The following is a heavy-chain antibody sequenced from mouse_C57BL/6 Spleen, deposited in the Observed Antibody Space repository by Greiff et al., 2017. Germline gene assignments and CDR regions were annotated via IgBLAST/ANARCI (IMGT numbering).Heavy chain of an antibody. J-gene: IGHJ1*03. V-gene: IGHV1-64*01. CDR1: GYTFTSYW. CDR3: ARGYYGSSYGYFDV. D-gene: IGHD1-1*01. CDR2: IHPNSGST. Sequence: QVQLQQPGAELVKPGASVKLSCKASGYTFTSYWMHWVKQRPGQGLEWIGMIHPNSGSTNYNEKFKSKATLTVDKSSSTAYMQLSSLTSEDSAVKYCARGYYGSSYGYFDVWGTGTAVTVSS.